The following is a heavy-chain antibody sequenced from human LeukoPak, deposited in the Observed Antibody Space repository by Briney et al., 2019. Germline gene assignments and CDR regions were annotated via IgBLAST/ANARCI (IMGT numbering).Heavy chain of an antibody. D-gene: IGHD3-16*02. CDR3: ADRLSDAFDI. CDR2: MNPNSGNT. V-gene: IGHV1-8*01. J-gene: IGHJ3*02. CDR1: GYTFSSHD. Sequence: GASVKVSCKASGYTFSSHDINWVRQATGQGLEWMGWMNPNSGNTGYAQKFQGRVTMTTDTSTSTAYMELRSLRSDDTAVYYCADRLSDAFDIWGQGTMVTVSS.